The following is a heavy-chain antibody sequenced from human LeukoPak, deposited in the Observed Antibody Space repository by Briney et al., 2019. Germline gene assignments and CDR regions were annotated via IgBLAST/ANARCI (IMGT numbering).Heavy chain of an antibody. Sequence: PSQTLSLTCTVSGGSISSGSYYWSWIRQPAGKGLEWIGRIYTSGSTNYNPSLKSRVTISVDTSKNQFSLKLSSVTAADTAVYYCARHYYDFWSGFGYYYYYGMDVWGQGTTVTVSS. J-gene: IGHJ6*02. CDR3: ARHYYDFWSGFGYYYYYGMDV. D-gene: IGHD3-3*01. V-gene: IGHV4-61*02. CDR2: IYTSGST. CDR1: GGSISSGSYY.